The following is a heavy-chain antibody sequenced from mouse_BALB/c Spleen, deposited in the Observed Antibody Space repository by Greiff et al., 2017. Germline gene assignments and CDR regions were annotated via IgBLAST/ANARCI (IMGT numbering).Heavy chain of an antibody. V-gene: IGHV1S81*02. Sequence: QVQLQQSGAELVKPGASVKLSCKASGYTFTSYYMYWVKQRPGQGLEWIGEINPSNGGTNFNEKFKSKATLTVDKSSSTAYMQLSSLTSEDSAVYYCTRSMRGNYSFAYWGQGTLVTVSA. J-gene: IGHJ3*01. D-gene: IGHD2-1*01. CDR2: INPSNGGT. CDR3: TRSMRGNYSFAY. CDR1: GYTFTSYY.